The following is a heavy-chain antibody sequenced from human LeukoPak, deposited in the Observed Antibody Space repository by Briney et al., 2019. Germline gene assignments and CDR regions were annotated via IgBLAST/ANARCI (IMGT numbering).Heavy chain of an antibody. Sequence: SETLSLTCAVYGGSFSGYYWSWIRQPPGKGLEWIGEINHSGSTNYNPSLKSRVTISVDTSKNQFSLKLSSVTAADTAVYYCARKRSSGLRGAYYFDYWGQGTLVTVSS. CDR3: ARKRSSGLRGAYYFDY. J-gene: IGHJ4*02. CDR2: INHSGST. D-gene: IGHD1-1*01. CDR1: GGSFSGYY. V-gene: IGHV4-34*01.